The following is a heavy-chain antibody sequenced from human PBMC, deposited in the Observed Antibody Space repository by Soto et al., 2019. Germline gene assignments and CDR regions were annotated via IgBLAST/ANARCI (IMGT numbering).Heavy chain of an antibody. J-gene: IGHJ4*02. CDR3: ARLGGYYQAFDS. V-gene: IGHV4-39*01. Sequence: SETLSLTCTVSGGSFSSSRHYWGWIRQPPGKGLEWIGSIYYGGSTYYNPSLKSRVTISVDTSKNQFSLNLSSVTAADAAVYYCARLGGYYQAFDSWGQGTLVTVSS. D-gene: IGHD3-22*01. CDR1: GGSFSSSRHY. CDR2: IYYGGST.